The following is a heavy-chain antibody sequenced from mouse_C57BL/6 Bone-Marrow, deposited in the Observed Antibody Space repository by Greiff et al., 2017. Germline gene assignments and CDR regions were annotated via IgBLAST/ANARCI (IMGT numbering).Heavy chain of an antibody. CDR1: GYTFTNYW. CDR2: IYPGGGYT. J-gene: IGHJ2*01. CDR3: ARAQRYFDY. Sequence: QVQLQQSGAELVRPGTSVKMSCKASGYTFTNYWIGWAKQRPGHGLEWIGDIYPGGGYTNYNEKFKGKATLTVDKSSTTAYMQFSSLTSEDSAIYSCARAQRYFDYWGQGTTLTVSS. V-gene: IGHV1-63*01.